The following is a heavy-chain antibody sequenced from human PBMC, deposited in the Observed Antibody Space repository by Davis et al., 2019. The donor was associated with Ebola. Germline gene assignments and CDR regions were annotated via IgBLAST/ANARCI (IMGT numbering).Heavy chain of an antibody. CDR1: GGTFSSYA. Sequence: SVKVSCKASGGTFSSYAISWVRQAPGQGLEWMGGIIPIFGTANYAQKFQGRVTITADESTSTAYMELSSLRSEDTAVYYCAREGLMDVVVPAALDGGDAFDIWGQGTMATVSS. J-gene: IGHJ3*02. CDR2: IIPIFGTA. CDR3: AREGLMDVVVPAALDGGDAFDI. D-gene: IGHD2-2*01. V-gene: IGHV1-69*13.